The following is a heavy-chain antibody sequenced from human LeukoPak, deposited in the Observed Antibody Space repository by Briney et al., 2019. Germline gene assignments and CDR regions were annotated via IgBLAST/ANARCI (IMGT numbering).Heavy chain of an antibody. CDR1: GGSFSGYY. J-gene: IGHJ4*02. Sequence: SETLSLTCAVYGGSFSGYYWSWIRQPPGKGLEWIGEINHSGSTNYNPSLKSRVTISVDTSKNQFSLKLSSVTAADTAVYYCARGRTGAGFVAVPAAPFDYWGQGTLVTVSS. D-gene: IGHD2-2*01. V-gene: IGHV4-34*01. CDR3: ARGRTGAGFVAVPAAPFDY. CDR2: INHSGST.